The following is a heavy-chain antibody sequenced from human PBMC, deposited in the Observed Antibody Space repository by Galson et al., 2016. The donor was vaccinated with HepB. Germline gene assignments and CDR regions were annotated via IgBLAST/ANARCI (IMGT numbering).Heavy chain of an antibody. V-gene: IGHV4-34*01. CDR3: ARGGRKGLWGYYFDF. Sequence: SETLSLTCAVYGGSFSGYYWSWIRQPPGKGLEWIGEINHSGSTNYNPSLKSRVTISVDTSKNQFSLKLNSLTAADTAVYFCARGGRKGLWGYYFDFWGQGTLVTVSS. CDR1: GGSFSGYY. CDR2: INHSGST. J-gene: IGHJ4*02. D-gene: IGHD4/OR15-4a*01.